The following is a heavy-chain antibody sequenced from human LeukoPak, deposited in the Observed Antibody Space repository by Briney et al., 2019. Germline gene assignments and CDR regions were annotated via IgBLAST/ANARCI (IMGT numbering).Heavy chain of an antibody. V-gene: IGHV4-39*01. D-gene: IGHD1-26*01. CDR3: ARHEYSGSYYGLSWFDP. Sequence: PSETLSLTCTVSGGSISSSGYYWGWIRQPPGKGLEWIASIYYSGSTYYNPSLKSRVTISVDPSKNQLSLKLSSLTAADTAVYYCARHEYSGSYYGLSWFDPWGQGTLVTVSS. J-gene: IGHJ5*02. CDR2: IYYSGST. CDR1: GGSISSSGYY.